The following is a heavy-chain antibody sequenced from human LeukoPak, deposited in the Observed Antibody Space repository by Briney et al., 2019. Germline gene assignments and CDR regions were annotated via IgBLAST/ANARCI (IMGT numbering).Heavy chain of an antibody. CDR2: INTNTGNP. CDR1: GYTFTSYA. Sequence: RWASVKVSCKASGYTFTSYAMNWVRQAPGQGLEWMGWINTNTGNPTYAQGFTGRFVFSLDTSVSTAYLQISSLKAEDTAVYYCARGNMVRGVIILPFDYWGQGTLVTVSS. J-gene: IGHJ4*02. D-gene: IGHD3-10*01. CDR3: ARGNMVRGVIILPFDY. V-gene: IGHV7-4-1*02.